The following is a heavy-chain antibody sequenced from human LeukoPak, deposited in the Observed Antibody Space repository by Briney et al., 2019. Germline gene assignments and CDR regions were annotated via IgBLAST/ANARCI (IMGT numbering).Heavy chain of an antibody. CDR2: ISAYNDNA. D-gene: IGHD7-27*01. Sequence: GASVKVSCKASGYSFTNYGISWVRQAPGQGLEWMGWISAYNDNAHYAQGLEGRVTMTSETSTRTAYMELRSLRSDDTAVYCCARSTLGIEFDYWGQGSLVTVSS. CDR3: ARSTLGIEFDY. V-gene: IGHV1-18*01. J-gene: IGHJ4*02. CDR1: GYSFTNYG.